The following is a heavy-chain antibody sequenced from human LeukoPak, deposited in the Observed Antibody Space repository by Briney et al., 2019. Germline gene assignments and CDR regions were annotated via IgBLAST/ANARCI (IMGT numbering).Heavy chain of an antibody. V-gene: IGHV3-23*01. J-gene: IGHJ6*03. CDR1: GFTFSSYA. CDR2: ISGSGGST. Sequence: PGGSLRLSCAASGFTFSSYAMSWVRQAPGKGLEWVSAISGSGGSTYYADSVKGRFTISRDNSKNTPYLQMNSLRAEDTAVYYCAKGIAVAGIGGYYYYYMDVWGKGTTVTVSS. CDR3: AKGIAVAGIGGYYYYYMDV. D-gene: IGHD6-19*01.